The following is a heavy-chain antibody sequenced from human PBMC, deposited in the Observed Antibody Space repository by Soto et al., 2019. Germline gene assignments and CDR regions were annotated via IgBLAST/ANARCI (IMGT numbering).Heavy chain of an antibody. Sequence: QVQLVESGGGVVQPGTSLRLSCEASGFTFSGFGMHWVRQAPGKGLEWVAVIWYDGSKKYYADCVKGRFTISRDNSKNALYLQMNSLRAEDTAVYYCARGRGGSYGGNSAHFDIWGQGHWSPSLQ. CDR2: IWYDGSKK. CDR1: GFTFSGFG. D-gene: IGHD4-17*01. J-gene: IGHJ3*02. V-gene: IGHV3-33*01. CDR3: ARGRGGSYGGNSAHFDI.